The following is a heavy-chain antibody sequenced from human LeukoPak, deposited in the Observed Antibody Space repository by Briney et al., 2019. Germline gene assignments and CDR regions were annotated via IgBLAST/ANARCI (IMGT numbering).Heavy chain of an antibody. CDR3: AKAQNRVTIFADAFDI. J-gene: IGHJ3*02. D-gene: IGHD3-9*01. Sequence: HPGGSLRLSCAASRFSFSAYPMGWVRRAPGRGLEWVSGISAGGDLTFHADPVKGRFTISRDNSKNTLYLQMNSLRAGDTAVYYCAKAQNRVTIFADAFDIWGQGTMVTVSS. V-gene: IGHV3-23*01. CDR2: ISAGGDLT. CDR1: RFSFSAYP.